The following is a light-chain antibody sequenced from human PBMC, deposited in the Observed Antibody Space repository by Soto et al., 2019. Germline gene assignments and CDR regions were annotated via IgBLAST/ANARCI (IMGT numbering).Light chain of an antibody. CDR1: QSISSW. J-gene: IGKJ1*01. CDR3: QQYKAYWT. V-gene: IGKV1-5*03. Sequence: DIRMTQSPSTLSASVGDRVTITCRASQSISSWLAWYQQKPGKAPKLLIYKASSLESGVPSRFSGSGSGTEFTLTISSLQPDDFATYYCQQYKAYWTFGQGTKVDIK. CDR2: KAS.